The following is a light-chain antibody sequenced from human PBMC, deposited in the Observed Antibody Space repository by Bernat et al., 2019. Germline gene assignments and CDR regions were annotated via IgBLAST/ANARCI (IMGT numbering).Light chain of an antibody. V-gene: IGKV3-15*01. J-gene: IGKJ2*01. CDR1: QNVNIN. Sequence: VMTQSPAFLSVSPGERATLSYRAGQNVNINLAWYQQKPGQAPRLLIYDAFTRATGVPVRFSGSGSGTEFTLTISSLQSEDFAVYYCQQYSSWPRNTFGQGTKLEI. CDR3: QQYSSWPRNT. CDR2: DAF.